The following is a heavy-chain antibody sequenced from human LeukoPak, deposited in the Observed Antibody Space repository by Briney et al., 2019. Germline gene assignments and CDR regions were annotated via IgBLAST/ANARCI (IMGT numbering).Heavy chain of an antibody. D-gene: IGHD6-19*01. J-gene: IGHJ4*02. CDR1: GFTFSSYE. CDR2: ISSSGSTI. CDR3: ARVGYSSGWRAPDFDY. Sequence: GGSLRLSCAASGFTFSSYEMNWVRQAPGKGLEWVSYISSSGSTIYYADSVKGRFTIPRDNAKNSLYLQMNSLRADDTAVYYCARVGYSSGWRAPDFDYWGQGTLVTVSS. V-gene: IGHV3-48*03.